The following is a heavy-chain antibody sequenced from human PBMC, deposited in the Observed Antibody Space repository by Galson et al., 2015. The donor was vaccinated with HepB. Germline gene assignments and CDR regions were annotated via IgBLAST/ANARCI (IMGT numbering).Heavy chain of an antibody. V-gene: IGHV2-5*02. Sequence: PALVKPTQTLTLTCTFSGFSLSTSGVGVGWIRQPPGKALEWLALLYWDDDKRYSPSLKSRLTITKDTSKNQVVLTMTNMDPVDTATYYCAHSSPQMSDIVVVPAGHYFAYWGQGTLVTVSS. D-gene: IGHD2-2*01. CDR3: AHSSPQMSDIVVVPAGHYFAY. CDR1: GFSLSTSGVG. J-gene: IGHJ4*02. CDR2: LYWDDDK.